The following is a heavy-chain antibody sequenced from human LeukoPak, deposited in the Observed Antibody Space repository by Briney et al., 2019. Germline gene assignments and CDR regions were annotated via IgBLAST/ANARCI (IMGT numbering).Heavy chain of an antibody. Sequence: SGTLSLTCGVSGGSISGTNWWSWVRPRRGQGLEWIREISLRGLTNYNPSLRSRLTMSLDESKNQVSLNLTSVTAADTAVYYCSRESGPFSPFGFWGQGTLVSVPS. CDR3: SRESGPFSPFGF. CDR2: ISLRGLT. V-gene: IGHV4-4*02. J-gene: IGHJ4*02. D-gene: IGHD1-26*01. CDR1: GGSISGTNW.